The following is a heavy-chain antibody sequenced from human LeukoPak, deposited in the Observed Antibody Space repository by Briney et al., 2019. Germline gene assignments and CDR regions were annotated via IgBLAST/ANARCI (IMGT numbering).Heavy chain of an antibody. CDR3: ARANSGWSINFDY. J-gene: IGHJ4*02. CDR2: IDHSGST. D-gene: IGHD6-19*01. V-gene: IGHV4-34*01. Sequence: PGGSLRLSCAASGFTFSSYSMNGVRQAPGKGLEWVGEIDHSGSTNYNPSLKSRVTISVDTSKNQFSLKLSSVTAADTAVYYCARANSGWSINFDYWDQGTLVIVSS. CDR1: GFTFSSYS.